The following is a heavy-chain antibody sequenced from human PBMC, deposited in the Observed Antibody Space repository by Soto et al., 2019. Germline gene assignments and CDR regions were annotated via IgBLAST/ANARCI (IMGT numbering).Heavy chain of an antibody. D-gene: IGHD1-26*01. Sequence: QMQLVQSGAEVKKTGSSVTVSCTALGNTFTYRYLHWVRQAPGQALEWMGWITPFSGDVHYAQKFQERVTITRDRSINTAYMQMSSLRSEDTAMYFCASVGAGSGPFTWEPPDHWGQGTLGTVAS. CDR3: ASVGAGSGPFTWEPPDH. CDR1: GNTFTYRY. CDR2: ITPFSGDV. V-gene: IGHV1-45*02. J-gene: IGHJ4*02.